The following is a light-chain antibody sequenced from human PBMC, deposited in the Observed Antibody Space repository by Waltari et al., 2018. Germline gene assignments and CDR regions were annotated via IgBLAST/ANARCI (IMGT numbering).Light chain of an antibody. CDR1: SSDVGGYNY. Sequence: QSALTQPASVSGSPGQSITISCTGTSSDVGGYNYVSWYQQHPGKAPKLMFYEVSNRPEGVPNRFSCSTSGNTASLTISGLQAGDEADYSCSSYTISSAFSVVCGGGTKLTVL. CDR2: EVS. CDR3: SSYTISSAFSVV. J-gene: IGLJ2*01. V-gene: IGLV2-14*01.